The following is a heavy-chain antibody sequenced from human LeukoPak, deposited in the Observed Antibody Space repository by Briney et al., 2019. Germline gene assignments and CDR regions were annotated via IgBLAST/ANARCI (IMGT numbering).Heavy chain of an antibody. CDR3: ARGRDKPYDY. D-gene: IGHD3-9*01. J-gene: IGHJ4*02. Sequence: ASVKVSCKASGYTFTGYYMHWVRQAPGQGLEWLGWIDPNSGGTNYAQKFQDRVTMTRDASISTAYMELSSLRSDDTAIYYCARGRDKPYDYWGQGTLVTVSS. CDR2: IDPNSGGT. CDR1: GYTFTGYY. V-gene: IGHV1-2*02.